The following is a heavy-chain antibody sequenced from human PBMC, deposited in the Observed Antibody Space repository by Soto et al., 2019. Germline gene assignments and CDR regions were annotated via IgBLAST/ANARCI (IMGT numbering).Heavy chain of an antibody. CDR3: ARAVKQWLVGGDYYYYYMDV. CDR2: ISSSATII. Sequence: QVQLVESGGGLVKPGGSLRLSCEASGFTLSDYYMTCTRQAPGKGLEWISYISSSATIIYYADSVKGRFTISRDNAKTSLYLQMNSLRADDTAVYYCARAVKQWLVGGDYYYYYMDVWGKGTTVTVSS. V-gene: IGHV3-11*01. D-gene: IGHD6-19*01. CDR1: GFTLSDYY. J-gene: IGHJ6*03.